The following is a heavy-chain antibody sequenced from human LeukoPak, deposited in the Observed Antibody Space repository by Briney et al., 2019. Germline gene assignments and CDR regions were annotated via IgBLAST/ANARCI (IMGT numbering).Heavy chain of an antibody. CDR2: INHSGST. Sequence: SETLSLTCAVYGGSFSGYYWSWIRQPPGKGLEWIGEINHSGSTNYNPSLKSRVTISVDTSKNQFSLKLSSVTAADTAVYYCARGVPFDPWGQGTLVTVSS. CDR3: ARGVPFDP. D-gene: IGHD3-10*01. V-gene: IGHV4-34*01. CDR1: GGSFSGYY. J-gene: IGHJ5*02.